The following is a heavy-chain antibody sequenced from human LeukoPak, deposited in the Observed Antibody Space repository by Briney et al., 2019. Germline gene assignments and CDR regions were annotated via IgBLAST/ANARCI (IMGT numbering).Heavy chain of an antibody. D-gene: IGHD4-17*01. CDR3: ARLADLTTVTTSHWYFDL. CDR1: GGSISSGGYY. J-gene: IGHJ2*01. Sequence: SETPSLTCTVSGGSISSGGYYWRWIRQHPGKGLEWIGYIYYSGSTYYNPSLKSRVTISVDTSKNQFSLKLSSVTAADTAVYYCARLADLTTVTTSHWYFDLWGRGTLVTVSS. CDR2: IYYSGST. V-gene: IGHV4-31*03.